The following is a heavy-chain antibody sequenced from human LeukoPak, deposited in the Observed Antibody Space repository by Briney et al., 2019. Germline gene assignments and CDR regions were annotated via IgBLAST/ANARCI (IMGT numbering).Heavy chain of an antibody. CDR2: IYYSGST. Sequence: KASETLSLTCTVSGDSVSSGSYYGSWIRQPRGEGLEWIGYIYYSGSTNYNPSLKSRVTISVATSKNQFSLKLSSVTAADTAVYYCARDLRGAFDWGQGTLVTVSS. D-gene: IGHD3-3*02. V-gene: IGHV4-61*01. CDR1: GDSVSSGSYY. J-gene: IGHJ4*02. CDR3: ARDLRGAFD.